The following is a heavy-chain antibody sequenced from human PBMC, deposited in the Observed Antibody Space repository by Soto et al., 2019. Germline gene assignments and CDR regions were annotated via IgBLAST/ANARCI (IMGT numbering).Heavy chain of an antibody. V-gene: IGHV1-2*02. D-gene: IGHD3-3*01. CDR3: ARGHITIFGVVILYYYYGMDV. CDR2: INPNSGGT. Sequence: VASVKVSCKASGYTFTGYYMHWVRQAPGQGLEWMGWINPNSGGTNYAQKFQGRVTMTRDTSISTAYMELSRLRSDDTAVYYCARGHITIFGVVILYYYYGMDVWGQGTTVTVSS. J-gene: IGHJ6*02. CDR1: GYTFTGYY.